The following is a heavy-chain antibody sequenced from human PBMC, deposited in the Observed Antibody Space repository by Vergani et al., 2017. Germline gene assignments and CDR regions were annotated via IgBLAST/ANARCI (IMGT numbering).Heavy chain of an antibody. CDR3: ARVRVPIVVGPAPGGMDV. CDR2: IWYDGINT. Sequence: QVQLVESGGGVVQPGRSLRLSCAASGFTFSSYGMHWVRQAPGKGLEWVAVIWYDGINTYYADSVKGGFTITRDNSKNTLYLQMNSLRAEDTAVYYCARVRVPIVVGPAPGGMDVWGQGTTVTVSS. CDR1: GFTFSSYG. D-gene: IGHD2-2*01. J-gene: IGHJ6*02. V-gene: IGHV3-33*01.